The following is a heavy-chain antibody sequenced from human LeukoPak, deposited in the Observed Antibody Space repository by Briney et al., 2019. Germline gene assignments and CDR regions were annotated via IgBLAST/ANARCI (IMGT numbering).Heavy chain of an antibody. Sequence: TSETLSLTCAVSGYSISSSNWWGWIRQPPGKGLEWIGYIYYSGSTYYNPSLKSRVTISVDTSKNQFSLKLSSVTAADTAVYYCARFSAYYYDSSGYSYYFDYWGQGTLVTVSS. CDR2: IYYSGST. D-gene: IGHD3-22*01. CDR1: GYSISSSNW. V-gene: IGHV4-28*01. CDR3: ARFSAYYYDSSGYSYYFDY. J-gene: IGHJ4*02.